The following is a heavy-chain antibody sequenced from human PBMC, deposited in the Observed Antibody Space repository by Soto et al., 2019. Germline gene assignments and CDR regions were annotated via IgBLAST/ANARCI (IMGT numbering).Heavy chain of an antibody. Sequence: QVQLQESGPGLVKPSQTLSLTCTVSGGSISSGGYYWSWIRQHPGKGLEWIGFIYYSGSTYYNPSLKSRVXXXXXXXXXXXXXXXXXXXXADTAVYYCAREKLAHYFDYWGQGTLVTVSS. J-gene: IGHJ4*02. CDR3: CAREKLAHYFDY. D-gene: IGHD3-10*01. V-gene: IGHV4-31*03. CDR2: IYYSGST. CDR1: GGSISSGGYY.